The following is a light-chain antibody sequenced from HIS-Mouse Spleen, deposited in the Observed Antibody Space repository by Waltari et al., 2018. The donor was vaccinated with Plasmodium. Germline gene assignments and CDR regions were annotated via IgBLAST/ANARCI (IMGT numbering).Light chain of an antibody. CDR1: SSDAGSYYL. Sequence: QSALTQPASVSGSPGQSITISCPGTSSDAGSYYLVPWYQQHPGKAPKLMIYEGSKRPSGVSNRFSGSKSGNTASLTISGLQAEDEADYYCCSYAGSSTNWVFGGGTKLTVL. V-gene: IGLV2-23*01. CDR3: CSYAGSSTNWV. CDR2: EGS. J-gene: IGLJ3*02.